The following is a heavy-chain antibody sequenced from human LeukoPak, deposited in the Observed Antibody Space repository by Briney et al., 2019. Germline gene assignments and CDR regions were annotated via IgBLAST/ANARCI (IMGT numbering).Heavy chain of an antibody. V-gene: IGHV3-74*01. CDR3: AKGDSGSYEDY. D-gene: IGHD1-26*01. CDR2: INSDGSST. CDR1: GFTFSSYW. Sequence: LPGGSLRLSCAASGFTFSSYWMHWVRQAPGKGLVWVSRINSDGSSTSYADSVKGRFTISRDNAKNTLYLQMNSLRAEDTAVYYCAKGDSGSYEDYWGQGTLVTASS. J-gene: IGHJ4*02.